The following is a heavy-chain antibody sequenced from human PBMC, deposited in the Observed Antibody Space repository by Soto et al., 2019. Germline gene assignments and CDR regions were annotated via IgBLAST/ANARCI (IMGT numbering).Heavy chain of an antibody. Sequence: QVQLVESGGGLVKPGGSLRLSCAASGFTFSDYYMSWIRQAPGKGLEWVSYISSSSSYTNYADSVKGRFTISRDNAKNSLYLPMYSLRAEDTAFYYCARCLRYFYCFTFDCWGQGTLVTDSS. CDR3: ARCLRYFYCFTFDC. D-gene: IGHD3-9*01. CDR1: GFTFSDYY. J-gene: IGHJ4*02. CDR2: ISSSSSYT. V-gene: IGHV3-11*05.